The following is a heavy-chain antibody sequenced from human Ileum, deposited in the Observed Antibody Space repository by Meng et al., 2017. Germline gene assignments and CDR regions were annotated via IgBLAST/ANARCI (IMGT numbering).Heavy chain of an antibody. CDR2: IHYSGSR. CDR3: ARFYGSGTFEVHDY. CDR1: GGSVSSASYY. V-gene: IGHV4-61*01. Sequence: QVQLQESGPGLVGPSETLSRTCNASGGSVSSASYYWSWIRQPPGKGLEWIGLIHYSGSRNYNPSLKSRVTMSVDTSKNQVSLRLTSVTAADTAVYYCARFYGSGTFEVHDYWGQGTLVTVSS. D-gene: IGHD3-10*01. J-gene: IGHJ4*02.